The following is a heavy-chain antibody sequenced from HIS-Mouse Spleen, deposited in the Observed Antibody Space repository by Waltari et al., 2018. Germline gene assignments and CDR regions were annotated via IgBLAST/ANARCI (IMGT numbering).Heavy chain of an antibody. V-gene: IGHV4-38-2*02. CDR2: IYHSGST. D-gene: IGHD6-6*01. J-gene: IGHJ3*02. CDR1: GYSISSGYY. Sequence: QVQLQESGPGLVKPSETLSLTCTFSGYSISSGYYWGWIRHPPGKGLEWIGSIYHSGSTYYNPSLKSRVTISVDTSKNQFSLKLSSVTAADTAVYYCARDPGYSSSSNAFDIWGQGTMVTVSS. CDR3: ARDPGYSSSSNAFDI.